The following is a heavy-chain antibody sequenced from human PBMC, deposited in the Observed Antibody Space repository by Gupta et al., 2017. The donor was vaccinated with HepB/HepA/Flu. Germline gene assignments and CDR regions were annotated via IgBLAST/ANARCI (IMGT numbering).Heavy chain of an antibody. D-gene: IGHD1-1*01. CDR2: TPAYNGNA. CDR1: GYTFTNSG. Sequence: VHLVQPGAEVTTPGASARVSCKASGYTFTNSGISWQRLAPGQGLGWLGWTPAYNGNADNTQKIQGRVSRSRNTSTRIAYMELRSLRSDATAVYFCARERGPDWTLGRGWFDPWGQGTLVTVSS. J-gene: IGHJ5*02. V-gene: IGHV1-18*01. CDR3: ARERGPDWTLGRGWFDP.